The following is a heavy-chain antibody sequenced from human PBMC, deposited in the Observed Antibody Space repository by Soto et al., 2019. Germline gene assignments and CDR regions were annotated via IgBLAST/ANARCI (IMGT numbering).Heavy chain of an antibody. CDR3: ASSDTVGGRNWFDP. D-gene: IGHD5-18*01. J-gene: IGHJ5*02. V-gene: IGHV1-69*13. CDR1: GGTFSSYA. Sequence: GASVKVSCKASGGTFSSYAISWVRQAPGQGLEWMGGIIPIFGTANYAQKFQGRVTITADESTSTAYMELSSLRSEDTAVYYCASSDTVGGRNWFDPWGQGTLVTVSS. CDR2: IIPIFGTA.